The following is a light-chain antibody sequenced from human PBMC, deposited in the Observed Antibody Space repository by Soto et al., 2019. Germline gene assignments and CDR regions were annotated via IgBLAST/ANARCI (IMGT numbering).Light chain of an antibody. Sequence: DIQMTQSPSTLSASVGDRVTLTCRASQSISSWLAWYQQKPGKAPKLLIYKATSLESGVPTRFGGSGSGTAVTRTISSLQPDDFATYSCDQYNSYPQTFGQGIKVEIK. CDR1: QSISSW. CDR3: DQYNSYPQT. V-gene: IGKV1-5*03. CDR2: KAT. J-gene: IGKJ1*01.